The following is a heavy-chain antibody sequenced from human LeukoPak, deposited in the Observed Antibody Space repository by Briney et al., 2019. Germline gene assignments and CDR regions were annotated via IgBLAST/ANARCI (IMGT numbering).Heavy chain of an antibody. D-gene: IGHD3-9*01. Sequence: SETLSLTCTVSGYSISSGYYWGWIRQPPGKGLEWIGSIYYSGSTYYNPSLKSRVTISVDTSKNQFSLKLSSVTAADTAVYYCARHVDWSPFDYWGQGALVTVSS. J-gene: IGHJ4*02. CDR2: IYYSGST. V-gene: IGHV4-38-2*02. CDR3: ARHVDWSPFDY. CDR1: GYSISSGYY.